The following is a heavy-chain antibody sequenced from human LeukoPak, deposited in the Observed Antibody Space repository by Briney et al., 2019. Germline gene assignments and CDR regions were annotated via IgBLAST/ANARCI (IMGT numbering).Heavy chain of an antibody. Sequence: ASVKVSCKASGYTFTGYYMHWVRQAPGQGLEWMGWINPNSGGTNYAQKFQGRVTMTRDTSISTAYMELSRLRSDDTAVYYCARESVGSCSGGSCYWGAYGDYVAYFDYWGQGTLVTVSS. V-gene: IGHV1-2*02. D-gene: IGHD2-15*01. J-gene: IGHJ4*02. CDR3: ARESVGSCSGGSCYWGAYGDYVAYFDY. CDR1: GYTFTGYY. CDR2: INPNSGGT.